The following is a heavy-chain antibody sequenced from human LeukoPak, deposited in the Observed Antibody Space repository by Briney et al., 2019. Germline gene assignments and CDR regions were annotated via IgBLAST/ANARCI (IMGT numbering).Heavy chain of an antibody. Sequence: PGGSLRLSCAASGFTFSSYWMRWVRQAPGKGLEWVANIKQDGSEKYYVDSVKGRFTISRDNAKNSLYLQMNILRAEDTAVYYCAKGFSGWELPHELDYWGQGTLVTVSS. CDR2: IKQDGSEK. CDR3: AKGFSGWELPHELDY. D-gene: IGHD1-26*01. V-gene: IGHV3-7*03. CDR1: GFTFSSYW. J-gene: IGHJ4*02.